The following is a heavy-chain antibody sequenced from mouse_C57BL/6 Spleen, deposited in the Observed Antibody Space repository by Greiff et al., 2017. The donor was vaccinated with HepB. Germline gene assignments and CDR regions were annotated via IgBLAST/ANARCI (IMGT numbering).Heavy chain of an antibody. V-gene: IGHV1-52*01. Sequence: QVQLQQPGAELVRPGSSVKLSCKASGYTFTSYWMHWVKQRPIQGLEWIGNIDPSDSETHYNQKFKDKATLTVDKSSSTAYMQLSSLTSEDSAFYYCARCGDSSGSWFAYWGQGTLVTVSA. CDR2: IDPSDSET. CDR3: ARCGDSSGSWFAY. CDR1: GYTFTSYW. J-gene: IGHJ3*01. D-gene: IGHD3-2*02.